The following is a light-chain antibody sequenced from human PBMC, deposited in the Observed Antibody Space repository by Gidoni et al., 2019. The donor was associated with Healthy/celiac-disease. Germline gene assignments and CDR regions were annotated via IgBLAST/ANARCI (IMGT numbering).Light chain of an antibody. J-gene: IGLJ2*01. CDR3: QVWDSSRVV. V-gene: IGLV3-9*01. CDR2: RDS. Sequence: SYELTQPLSVSVALGQTARITCGGNNIGSKNVHGYQQKTGQAPVLVIYRDSNRPSGIPERVSGSNSGNTATLTISRAQAGDEADYYCQVWDSSRVVFGGGTKLTVL. CDR1: NIGSKN.